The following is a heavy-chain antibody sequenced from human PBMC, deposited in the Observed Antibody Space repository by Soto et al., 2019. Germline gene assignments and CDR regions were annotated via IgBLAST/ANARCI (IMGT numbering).Heavy chain of an antibody. Sequence: ASVKVSCKASGYTFTSYGIIWVRQAPGQGLEWMGWISAYNGNTNYAQKLQGRVTMTTDTSTSTAYMELRSLRSDDTAVYYCASGIYDFWSGYYAYYYYGMDVWGQGTTVTVSS. CDR3: ASGIYDFWSGYYAYYYYGMDV. V-gene: IGHV1-18*01. CDR2: ISAYNGNT. D-gene: IGHD3-3*01. J-gene: IGHJ6*02. CDR1: GYTFTSYG.